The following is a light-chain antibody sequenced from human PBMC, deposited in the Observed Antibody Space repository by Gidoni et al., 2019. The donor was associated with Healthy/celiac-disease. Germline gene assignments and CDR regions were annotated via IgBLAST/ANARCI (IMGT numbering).Light chain of an antibody. CDR2: WAS. CDR1: QSALYSSNNKNY. V-gene: IGKV4-1*01. CDR3: QQYYSTPRT. Sequence: DIVMTQSPDSLAVSLCERATITCKSSQSALYSSNNKNYLAWYQQKPGQPPKLLIYWASTLESGVPDRFSGSGSGTDFTLTISSLQAEDVAVYYCQQYYSTPRTFGQGTKVEIK. J-gene: IGKJ1*01.